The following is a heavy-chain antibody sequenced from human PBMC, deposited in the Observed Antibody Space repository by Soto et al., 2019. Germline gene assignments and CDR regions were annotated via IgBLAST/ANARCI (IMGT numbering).Heavy chain of an antibody. D-gene: IGHD1-26*01. CDR3: ARAPSGSYPEFDY. J-gene: IGHJ4*02. Sequence: QVQLVESGGGVVQPGRSLRLSCAASGFIFSSYTMHWVRQAPGKGLEWVGVITYDGSNQYYADSVKGRFTISRDNSRNMLFLPMNSLRPDDTAVYYCARAPSGSYPEFDYWGQGTLVTVSS. CDR1: GFIFSSYT. CDR2: ITYDGSNQ. V-gene: IGHV3-30-3*01.